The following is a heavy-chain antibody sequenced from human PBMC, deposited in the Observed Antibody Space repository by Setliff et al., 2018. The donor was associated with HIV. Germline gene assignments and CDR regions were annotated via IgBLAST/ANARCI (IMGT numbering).Heavy chain of an antibody. Sequence: ASVKVSCKASGYTFTNFAIHWVRQAPGQRLEWMGWIIADNGDTKYSQKFEGRVTITRDTSASTAYMDLGSLSSEDTAVYYCARGGISDYWGQGTLVTVSS. D-gene: IGHD3-3*02. CDR1: GYTFTNFA. J-gene: IGHJ4*02. CDR2: IIADNGDT. V-gene: IGHV1-3*01. CDR3: ARGGISDY.